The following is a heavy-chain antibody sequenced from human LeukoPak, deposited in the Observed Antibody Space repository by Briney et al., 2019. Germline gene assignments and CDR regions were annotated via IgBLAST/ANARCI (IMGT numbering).Heavy chain of an antibody. CDR1: GFTFSNAW. J-gene: IGHJ4*02. D-gene: IGHD5-18*01. CDR2: IKSKTDGGTT. CDR3: TTADTAMVWTDY. V-gene: IGHV3-15*01. Sequence: GGSLRLSCAASGFTFSNAWMSWVRQAPGMGLEWVGRIKSKTDGGTTDYAAPVKGRFTISRDDSKNTLYLQMNSLKTEDTAVYYCTTADTAMVWTDYWGQGTLVIVSS.